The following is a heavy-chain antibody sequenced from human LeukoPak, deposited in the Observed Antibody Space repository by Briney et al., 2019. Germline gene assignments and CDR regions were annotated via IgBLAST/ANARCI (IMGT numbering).Heavy chain of an antibody. CDR3: ARASLPPYYGGTYYYYMDV. J-gene: IGHJ6*03. CDR1: GGSISSSSDY. CDR2: IYYSGST. D-gene: IGHD3-16*01. V-gene: IGHV4-39*07. Sequence: PSETLSLTCTVSGGSISSSSDYWGWIRQPPGKGLEWLGPIYYSGSTYYNPSLKSRVTMSVDTSKNQFSLKLSSMAAADTAVYYCARASLPPYYGGTYYYYMDVWGKGTTVTVSS.